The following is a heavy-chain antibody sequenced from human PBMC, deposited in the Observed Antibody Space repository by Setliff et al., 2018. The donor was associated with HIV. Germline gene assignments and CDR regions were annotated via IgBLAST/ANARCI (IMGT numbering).Heavy chain of an antibody. V-gene: IGHV4-4*07. J-gene: IGHJ5*02. D-gene: IGHD3-10*01. CDR1: GGSFGDYH. CDR2: IFRSGTT. Sequence: PSETLSLTCTLSGGSFGDYHWSWIRQPAGRGLEWIGRIFRSGTTDYKFSLKSRVTISIDTSRNQLSLRLTSVTAEDTAVYYCARDRHYSGLGSYGPWGPGTLVTVSS. CDR3: ARDRHYSGLGSYGP.